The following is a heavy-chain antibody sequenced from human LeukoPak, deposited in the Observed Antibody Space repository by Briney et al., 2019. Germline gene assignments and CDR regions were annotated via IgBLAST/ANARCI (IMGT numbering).Heavy chain of an antibody. CDR3: ARDPVATPGTAFDL. CDR1: GGSLSGYY. D-gene: IGHD6-13*01. Sequence: PSETLSLTCTVSGGSLSGYYWSWIRQPPGKGLEWIGYVYYSGSTTYNPSLKSRVTISVDTSKNQFSLRLGSVTAADTAIYYCARDPVATPGTAFDLWGHGTMVTVSS. V-gene: IGHV4-59*01. J-gene: IGHJ3*01. CDR2: VYYSGST.